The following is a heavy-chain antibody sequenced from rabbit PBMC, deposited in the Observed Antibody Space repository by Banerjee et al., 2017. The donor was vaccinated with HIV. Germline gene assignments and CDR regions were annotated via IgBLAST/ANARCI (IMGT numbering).Heavy chain of an antibody. V-gene: IGHV1S40*01. CDR2: IYADSNGST. CDR1: GFSFSSSYW. Sequence: QSLEESGGDLVKPGASLTLTCTASGFSFSSSYWICWVRQAPGKGLEWIACIYADSNGSTYYASWAKGRFTISKTSSTTVTLQVTSLTAADTATYFCARDNNYWNSPTRLDLWGPGTLVTVS. D-gene: IGHD7-1*01. CDR3: ARDNNYWNSPTRLDL. J-gene: IGHJ3*01.